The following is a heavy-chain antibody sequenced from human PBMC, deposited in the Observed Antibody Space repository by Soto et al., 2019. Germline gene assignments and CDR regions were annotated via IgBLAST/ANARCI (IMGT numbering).Heavy chain of an antibody. CDR2: IYYSGST. D-gene: IGHD6-13*01. V-gene: IGHV4-39*01. CDR3: ARRERAAGTDWWFDP. Sequence: SETLCLTCTVAGGSIRSSSFHWGWIRQPPGKGLEWIGSIYYSGSTYYSPPLKSRVTISVDTSKNQFSLKLSSVTAADTAVYYCARRERAAGTDWWFDPWGQGTLVTVSS. J-gene: IGHJ5*02. CDR1: GGSIRSSSFH.